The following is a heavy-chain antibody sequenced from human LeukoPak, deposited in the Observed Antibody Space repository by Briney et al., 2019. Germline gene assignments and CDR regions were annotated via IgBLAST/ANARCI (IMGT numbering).Heavy chain of an antibody. J-gene: IGHJ3*02. Sequence: SETLSLTCAVYGGSFSGYYWSWIRQPPGKGLEWIGEINHSGSTNYNPSLKSRVTISVDTSKNQFSLKLSSVTAADTAAYYCARAIPAYSSGWFCDAFDIWGQGTMVTVPS. CDR2: INHSGST. CDR3: ARAIPAYSSGWFCDAFDI. CDR1: GGSFSGYY. V-gene: IGHV4-34*01. D-gene: IGHD6-19*01.